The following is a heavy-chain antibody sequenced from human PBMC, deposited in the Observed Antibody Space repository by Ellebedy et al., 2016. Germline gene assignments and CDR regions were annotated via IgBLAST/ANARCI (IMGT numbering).Heavy chain of an antibody. J-gene: IGHJ4*02. CDR2: INPSGAST. D-gene: IGHD3-10*01. Sequence: ASVKVSCKASGYTFTSYGISWVRQAPGQGLEWMGTINPSGASTSYAQKFQGRVTMTRDTSTSTVYMELSSLRSEDTAVYSCARGGGTGILDYWGQGTLVTVSS. CDR3: ARGGGTGILDY. CDR1: GYTFTSYG. V-gene: IGHV1-46*01.